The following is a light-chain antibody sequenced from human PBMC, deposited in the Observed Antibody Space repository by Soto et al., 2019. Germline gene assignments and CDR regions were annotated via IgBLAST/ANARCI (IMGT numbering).Light chain of an antibody. CDR2: DVS. CDR1: SSDVGHYNY. V-gene: IGLV2-14*03. Sequence: QSVLTQPASVSGSPGQSITISCTGTSSDVGHYNYVSWYQQHPGNAPKLVIYDVSIRASGVSDRFSGSKSGNTASLTISGLQAEDEADYYCCSYTTTTSRVFGTGPKVTVL. J-gene: IGLJ1*01. CDR3: CSYTTTTSRV.